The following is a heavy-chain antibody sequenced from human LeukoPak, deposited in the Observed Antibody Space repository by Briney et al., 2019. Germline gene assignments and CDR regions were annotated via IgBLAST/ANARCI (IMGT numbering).Heavy chain of an antibody. CDR3: AKGFSGSYYDAFDL. CDR2: ISISGGST. CDR1: GFTFSSYA. D-gene: IGHD1-26*01. J-gene: IGHJ3*01. V-gene: IGHV3-23*01. Sequence: GGSLRLSCAASGFTFSSYAMNWVRRAPGKWLEWVSGISISGGSTYYADSVKGRFTISRDNSKNTLYLQMNSLRVEDTAVYYCAKGFSGSYYDAFDLWGQGTMVTVSS.